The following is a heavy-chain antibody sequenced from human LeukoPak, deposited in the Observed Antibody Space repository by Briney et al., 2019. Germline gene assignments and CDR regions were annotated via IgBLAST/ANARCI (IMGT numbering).Heavy chain of an antibody. D-gene: IGHD5-24*01. CDR2: VTPNSGNT. V-gene: IGHV1-8*01. CDR1: GYTFTNYD. CDR3: ARGDGYNFPFDY. J-gene: IGHJ4*02. Sequence: ASVKVSCKASGYTFTNYDINRVRQATGQGLEWMGWVTPNSGNTDYAQKFRGRVTMTRNTSISTAYMELSSLRSEDTAVYYCARGDGYNFPFDYWGQGTLVTVSS.